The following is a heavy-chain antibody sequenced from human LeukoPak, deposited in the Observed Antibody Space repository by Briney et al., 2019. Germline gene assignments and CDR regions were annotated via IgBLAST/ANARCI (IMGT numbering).Heavy chain of an antibody. J-gene: IGHJ4*02. CDR2: INPNSGGT. CDR3: ARGRDSSSSSYHFDY. Sequence: ASVKVSCKASGYTFTDYYMHWVRQAPGQGLEWMGRINPNSGGTNYAQKFQGRVTMTRDTSISTAYMELSRLISDDTAVYYCARGRDSSSSSYHFDYWGQGTLVTVSS. V-gene: IGHV1-2*06. CDR1: GYTFTDYY. D-gene: IGHD6-6*01.